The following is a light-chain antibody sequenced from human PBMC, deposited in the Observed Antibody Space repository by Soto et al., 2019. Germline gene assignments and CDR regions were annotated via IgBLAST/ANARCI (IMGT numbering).Light chain of an antibody. CDR1: QSVSSN. Sequence: IVITRSPATLSVSPGERATLSCRASQSVSSNLAWYQQKPGQAPRLLIYGASTRATGIPARFSGSGSGTEFTLTISSLQSEDFAVSYCQQYNNWPLLTFGGGTKLDIK. J-gene: IGKJ4*01. CDR3: QQYNNWPLLT. V-gene: IGKV3-15*01. CDR2: GAS.